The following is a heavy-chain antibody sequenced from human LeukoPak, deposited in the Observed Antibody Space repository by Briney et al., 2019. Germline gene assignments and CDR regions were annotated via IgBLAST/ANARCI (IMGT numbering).Heavy chain of an antibody. CDR2: IKTDGSQK. J-gene: IGHJ4*02. Sequence: GGSLRLSCAASGFTFSKYWMTWVRQAPGKGLEWVANIKTDGSQKYYVDSVKGRFSISRDNAKNSLYLQMNSLRAADTATYYCVRGLLEWLRLETYYFGAWGQGTLVIVSS. CDR1: GFTFSKYW. D-gene: IGHD3-3*01. V-gene: IGHV3-7*01. CDR3: VRGLLEWLRLETYYFGA.